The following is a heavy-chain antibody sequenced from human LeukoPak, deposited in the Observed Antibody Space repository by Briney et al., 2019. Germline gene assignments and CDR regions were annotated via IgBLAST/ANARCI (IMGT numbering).Heavy chain of an antibody. V-gene: IGHV3-30*18. Sequence: PGGSLRLSCAASGFTFDDYGMSWVRQAPGKGLEWVAVISYDGSNKYYADSVKGRFTISRDNSKNTLYLQMNSLRAEDTAVYYCAKEAIVLMVYATKGYYYYYMDVWGKGTTVTVSS. CDR1: GFTFDDYG. CDR3: AKEAIVLMVYATKGYYYYYMDV. J-gene: IGHJ6*03. CDR2: ISYDGSNK. D-gene: IGHD2-8*01.